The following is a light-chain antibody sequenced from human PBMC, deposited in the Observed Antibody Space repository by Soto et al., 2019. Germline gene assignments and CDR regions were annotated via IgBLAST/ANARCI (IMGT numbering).Light chain of an antibody. CDR1: QSVSDNF. V-gene: IGKV3-20*01. Sequence: EIVLTQSPGTLSLSPGERATLSCRASQSVSDNFLAWYQQKPGQAPRLLIYVATRRETGIPDRFSGSGSGTDFALIISRLDPEDFAVYYCQQYGRSPYTFGQGTKLEI. CDR3: QQYGRSPYT. J-gene: IGKJ2*01. CDR2: VAT.